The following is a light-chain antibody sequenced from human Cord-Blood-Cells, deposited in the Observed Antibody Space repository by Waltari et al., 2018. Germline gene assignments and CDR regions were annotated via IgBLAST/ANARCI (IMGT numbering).Light chain of an antibody. V-gene: IGKV3-15*01. CDR1: QSVSSN. CDR2: GAS. Sequence: EIVLKQSLATLSVSPGERATLSCRASQSVSSNLAWYQQKPGQAPRLLIYGASTRATGIPARFSGSGSGTEFTLTISSLQSEDFAVYYCQQYNNWYTFGQGTKLEIK. CDR3: QQYNNWYT. J-gene: IGKJ2*01.